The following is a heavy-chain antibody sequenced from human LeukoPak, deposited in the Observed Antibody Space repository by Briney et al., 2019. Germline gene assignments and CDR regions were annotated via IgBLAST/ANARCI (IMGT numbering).Heavy chain of an antibody. V-gene: IGHV3-15*01. CDR2: IKSKTDGGTT. CDR3: TTSGYYDSSGYTYYFDY. D-gene: IGHD3-22*01. CDR1: GFTFSNAW. J-gene: IGHJ4*02. Sequence: GGSLRLSCAASGFTFSNAWMSWVRQAPGKGLDWVGRIKSKTDGGTTDYAAPVKGRFTISRDDSKNTLYLQMNSLKTEDTTVYYCTTSGYYDSSGYTYYFDYWGQGTLVTVSS.